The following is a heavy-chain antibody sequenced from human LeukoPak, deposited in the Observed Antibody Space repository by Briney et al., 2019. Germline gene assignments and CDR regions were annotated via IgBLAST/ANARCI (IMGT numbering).Heavy chain of an antibody. CDR1: GYTFTGYY. D-gene: IGHD3-3*01. CDR3: ARGTEELNYDFWSGPPYYYYYMDV. CDR2: INPNSGGT. V-gene: IGHV1-2*02. Sequence: GASVKVSCKASGYTFTGYYMHWVRQAPGQGLEWMGCINPNSGGTNYTQKFQGRVTMTRDTSISTAYMELSRLRSDDTAVYYCARGTEELNYDFWSGPPYYYYYMDVWGKGTTVTVSS. J-gene: IGHJ6*03.